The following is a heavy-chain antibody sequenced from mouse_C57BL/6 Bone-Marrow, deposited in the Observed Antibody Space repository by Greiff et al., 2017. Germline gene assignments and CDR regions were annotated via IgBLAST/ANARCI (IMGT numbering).Heavy chain of an antibody. V-gene: IGHV5-9*01. J-gene: IGHJ4*01. Sequence: EVMLVESGGGLVKPGGSLKLSCAASGFTFSSYTMSWVRQTPEKRLEWVATISGGGGNTYYPDSVKGRFTISRDNAKNTLYLQMSSLRSEDTAVYYCARHLLGAMDYWGQGTSVAVSS. CDR3: ARHLLGAMDY. CDR1: GFTFSSYT. CDR2: ISGGGGNT. D-gene: IGHD2-1*01.